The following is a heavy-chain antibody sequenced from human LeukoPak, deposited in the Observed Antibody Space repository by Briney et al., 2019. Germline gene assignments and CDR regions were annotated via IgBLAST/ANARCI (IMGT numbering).Heavy chain of an antibody. CDR1: GYTFTSYD. V-gene: IGHV1-8*01. J-gene: IGHJ6*03. CDR2: MNPNSGNT. D-gene: IGHD3-10*01. Sequence: ASVKVSCKASGYTFTSYDINWVRQATGQGLEWMGWMNPNSGNTGYAQKFQGRVTMTRNTSISTAYMELSSPRSEDTAVYYCARGKVRGVAYYYYYYMDVWGKGTMVTISS. CDR3: ARGKVRGVAYYYYYYMDV.